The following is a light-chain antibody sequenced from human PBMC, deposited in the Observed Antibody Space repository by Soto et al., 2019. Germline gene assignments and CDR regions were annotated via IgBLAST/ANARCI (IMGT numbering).Light chain of an antibody. CDR3: QQYDTWPSIT. CDR2: GAS. J-gene: IGKJ5*01. CDR1: QSVRTK. Sequence: EIVMTQSPATLSVSPGERATPSCRASQSVRTKLAWYQQKAGQAPRLLIYGASTRASGVSDRFSGSGSGTEYTLTIRRLQSEDFAVYYCQQYDTWPSITFGQGTRLEIK. V-gene: IGKV3-15*01.